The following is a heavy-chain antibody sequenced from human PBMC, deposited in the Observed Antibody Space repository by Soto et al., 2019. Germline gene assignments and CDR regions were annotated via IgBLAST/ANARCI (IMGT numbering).Heavy chain of an antibody. J-gene: IGHJ5*02. V-gene: IGHV4-34*01. Sequence: SETLSLTCAVYGGYFSGYYWSWIRQPPGKGLEWIGEINHSGSTNYNPSLKSRVTISVDTSKNQFSLKLSSVTAADTAVYYCARGPKSRAYVRSSGDWFDPWGQGTLVTVSS. D-gene: IGHD4-17*01. CDR1: GGYFSGYY. CDR3: ARGPKSRAYVRSSGDWFDP. CDR2: INHSGST.